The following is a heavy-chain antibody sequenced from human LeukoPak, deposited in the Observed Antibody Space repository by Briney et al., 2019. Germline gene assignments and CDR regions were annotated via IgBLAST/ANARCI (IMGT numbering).Heavy chain of an antibody. CDR3: ARDYQNYYDSSGYYY. J-gene: IGHJ4*02. CDR2: ISAYNGNT. CDR1: GYTFTSYG. V-gene: IGHV1-18*01. Sequence: GASVKVSCKASGYTFTSYGISWVRQAPGQGLEWMGWISAYNGNTNYAQKLQGRVTMTTDTSTSTAYMELRSLRSDDTAVYYCARDYQNYYDSSGYYYWGQGTWSPSPQ. D-gene: IGHD3-22*01.